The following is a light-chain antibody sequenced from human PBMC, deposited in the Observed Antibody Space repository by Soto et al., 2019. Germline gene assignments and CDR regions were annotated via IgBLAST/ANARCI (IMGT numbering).Light chain of an antibody. CDR3: QQYSTSLT. CDR1: ESVGST. Sequence: EIFMTQSPATLSVSPGEKVILSCRASESVGSTLAWYQQTPGQAPRLLIRGASTRATGVPARFSGSGSGTEVTLTISSLQSEDFAVYYCQQYSTSLTFGGGTTLEIK. J-gene: IGKJ4*01. V-gene: IGKV3-15*01. CDR2: GAS.